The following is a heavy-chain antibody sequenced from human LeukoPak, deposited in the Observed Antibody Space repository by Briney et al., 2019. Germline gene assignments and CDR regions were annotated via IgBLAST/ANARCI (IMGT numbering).Heavy chain of an antibody. CDR2: INHSGST. D-gene: IGHD1-7*01. CDR3: ARINWNFPADY. Sequence: SETLSLTCAVYGGSFSGYYWSWIRQPPGKGLEWVGEINHSGSTNYNPSLKRRVTISVDTSKNQFSLKLSSVTAADTAVYYCARINWNFPADYWGQGTLVTVSS. V-gene: IGHV4-34*01. CDR1: GGSFSGYY. J-gene: IGHJ4*02.